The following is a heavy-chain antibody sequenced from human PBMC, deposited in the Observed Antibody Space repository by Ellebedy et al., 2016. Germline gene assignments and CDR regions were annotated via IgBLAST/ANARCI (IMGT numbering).Heavy chain of an antibody. Sequence: SETLSLTCNVSGGPVSSDYWNWIRRPPGKGLEWIGNVFHTGTTNYNPSLKSRVTMSVDTSKSQFSLRLTSVTAADTAVYYCAKWNGGWYAFEVWGQGTMVTVSS. CDR2: VFHTGTT. V-gene: IGHV4-59*02. D-gene: IGHD6-19*01. J-gene: IGHJ3*01. CDR1: GGPVSSDY. CDR3: AKWNGGWYAFEV.